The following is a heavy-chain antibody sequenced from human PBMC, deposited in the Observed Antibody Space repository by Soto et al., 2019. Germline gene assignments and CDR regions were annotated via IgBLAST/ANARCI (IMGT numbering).Heavy chain of an antibody. Sequence: QVQLVQSGAELKKPGASVKVSCKASGYTFTNYGISWVRQAPGQGLEWMGWINTYHGNTKYAQKLQGRVTMTKDTSPSTAYMELTRLRSDDTAVYYCARSPGYSASWGYFYYGMKIWGEGTTVIVSS. CDR3: ARSPGYSASWGYFYYGMKI. CDR2: INTYHGNT. J-gene: IGHJ6*04. D-gene: IGHD6-13*01. CDR1: GYTFTNYG. V-gene: IGHV1-18*01.